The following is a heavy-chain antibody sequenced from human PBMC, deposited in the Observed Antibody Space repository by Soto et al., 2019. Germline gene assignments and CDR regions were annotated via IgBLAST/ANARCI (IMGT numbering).Heavy chain of an antibody. V-gene: IGHV3-49*03. CDR3: TRTRKTHRPYYDFWSVEAGGYAFDI. CDR2: IRSKAYGGTT. J-gene: IGHJ3*02. D-gene: IGHD3-3*01. Sequence: GGSLRLSCTASGFTFGDYAMSWFRQAPGKGLEWVGFIRSKAYGGTTEYAASVKGRFTISRDDSKSIAYLQMNSLKTEDTAVYYCTRTRKTHRPYYDFWSVEAGGYAFDIWGQGTMVTVSS. CDR1: GFTFGDYA.